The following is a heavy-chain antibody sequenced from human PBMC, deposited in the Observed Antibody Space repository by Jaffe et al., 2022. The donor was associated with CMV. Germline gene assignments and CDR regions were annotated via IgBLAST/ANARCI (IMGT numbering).Heavy chain of an antibody. V-gene: IGHV4-59*01. J-gene: IGHJ4*02. CDR3: ARAIVGARVGDLFDY. CDR1: GGSISSYY. D-gene: IGHD1-26*01. CDR2: IYYSGST. Sequence: QVQLQESGPGLVKPSETLSLTCTVSGGSISSYYWSWIRQPPGKGLEWIGYIYYSGSTNYNPSLKSRVTISVDTSKNQFSLKLSSVTAADTAVYYCARAIVGARVGDLFDYWGQGTLVTVSS.